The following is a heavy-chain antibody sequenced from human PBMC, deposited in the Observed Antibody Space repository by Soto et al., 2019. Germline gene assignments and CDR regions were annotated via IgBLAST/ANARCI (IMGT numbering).Heavy chain of an antibody. J-gene: IGHJ5*02. CDR3: ARAGDTAMAIPEGYNWFAP. V-gene: IGHV4-59*01. D-gene: IGHD5-18*01. CDR1: GGSISSYY. CDR2: IYYRGST. Sequence: VQLQESGPGLVKPSETLSLTCTVSGGSISSYYCSWIRQPPGKGLEWIGYIYYRGSTNYNPSLKRRVTISVDTSKDQSSLKLSSVTAAETAVYYCARAGDTAMAIPEGYNWFAPWGQGTLVTVSS.